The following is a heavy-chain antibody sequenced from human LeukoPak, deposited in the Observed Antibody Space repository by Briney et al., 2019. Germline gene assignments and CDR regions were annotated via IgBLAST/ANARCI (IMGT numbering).Heavy chain of an antibody. D-gene: IGHD3-3*01. CDR2: INPNSGGT. V-gene: IGHV1-2*02. J-gene: IGHJ1*01. CDR3: ARDADFWSGYYAAEYFQH. CDR1: GYTFTGYY. Sequence: ASVKVSCKASGYTFTGYYMHWVRQPPGQGLEWMGWINPNSGGTNYAQKFQGRVTMTRDTSISTAYMELSRLRSDDTAVYYCARDADFWSGYYAAEYFQHWGQGTLVTVSS.